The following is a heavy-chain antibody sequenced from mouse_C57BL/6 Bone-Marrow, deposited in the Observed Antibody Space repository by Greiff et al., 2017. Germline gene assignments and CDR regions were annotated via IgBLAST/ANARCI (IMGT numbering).Heavy chain of an antibody. CDR3: ASVNYYGYDGVDLYAMDY. CDR1: GYTFTSYG. V-gene: IGHV1-81*01. D-gene: IGHD2-2*01. CDR2: IYPRSGNT. J-gene: IGHJ4*01. Sequence: VKLVESGAELARPGASVKLSCKASGYTFTSYGISWVKQRTGQGLEWIGEIYPRSGNTYYNEKFKGKATLTADKSSSTAYMELRSLTSEDSAVYFCASVNYYGYDGVDLYAMDYWGQGTSVTVSS.